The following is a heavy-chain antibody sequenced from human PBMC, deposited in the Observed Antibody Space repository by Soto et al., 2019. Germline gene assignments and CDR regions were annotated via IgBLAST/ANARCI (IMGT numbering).Heavy chain of an antibody. CDR1: GYTFTSYA. CDR2: INAGNGNT. CDR3: ARDDSGYSGSHYIDYFHF. J-gene: IGHJ4*02. V-gene: IGHV1-3*01. Sequence: SVKVSCKASGYTFTSYAMHWVRQAPGQRLEWMGWINAGNGNTKYSQKFQGRVTITRDTSASTAYMELSSLRSEDTAVYYCARDDSGYSGSHYIDYFHFWGQGTLVTVSS. D-gene: IGHD1-26*01.